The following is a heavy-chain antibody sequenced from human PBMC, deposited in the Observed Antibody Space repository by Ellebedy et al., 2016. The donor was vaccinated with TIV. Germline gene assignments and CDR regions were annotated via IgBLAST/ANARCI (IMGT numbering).Heavy chain of an antibody. CDR3: ARASFYDVDLSGWYFDL. D-gene: IGHD3-10*02. CDR2: IYTNERT. V-gene: IGHV3-66*01. CDR1: KFTVSYNY. J-gene: IGHJ2*01. Sequence: GGSLRLSCAASKFTVSYNYMNWVRQAPGKGPEWVSGIYTNERTYYADSVKGRFIISRDNSKNTLYLQMNSLRIEDTSVYYCARASFYDVDLSGWYFDLWGRGTLVTVSS.